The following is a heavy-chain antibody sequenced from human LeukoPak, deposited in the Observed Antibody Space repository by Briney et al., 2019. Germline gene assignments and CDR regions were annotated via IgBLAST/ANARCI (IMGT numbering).Heavy chain of an antibody. Sequence: SETLSLTCTVSGYSISSGYYWGWIRQPPGKGLEWIGEINHSGSTNYNPSLKSRVTISVDTSKNQFSLKLSSVTAADTAVYYCARGLGGSGSYYKTHYYYYMDVWGKGTTVTVSS. D-gene: IGHD3-10*01. CDR3: ARGLGGSGSYYKTHYYYYMDV. CDR1: GYSISSGYY. J-gene: IGHJ6*03. CDR2: INHSGST. V-gene: IGHV4-38-2*02.